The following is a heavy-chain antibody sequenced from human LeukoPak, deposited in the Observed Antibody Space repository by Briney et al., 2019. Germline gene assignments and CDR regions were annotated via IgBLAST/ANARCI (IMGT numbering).Heavy chain of an antibody. V-gene: IGHV4-39*07. CDR2: INHSGST. D-gene: IGHD4-23*01. CDR1: GGSISSGGYY. CDR3: ARNLRWYLYGMDV. Sequence: PSETLSLTCTVSGGSISSGGYYWSWIRQPPGKGLEWIGEINHSGSTNYNPSLKSRVTISVDTSKNQFSLKLSSVTAADTAVYYCARNLRWYLYGMDVWGQGTTVTVSS. J-gene: IGHJ6*02.